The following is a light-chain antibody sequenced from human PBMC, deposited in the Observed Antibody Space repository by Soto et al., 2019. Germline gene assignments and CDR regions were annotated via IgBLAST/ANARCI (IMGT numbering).Light chain of an antibody. J-gene: IGLJ2*01. Sequence: QSVLTQPPSASGTPGQRVTISCSGSSSNIGSNTINWYQHLPGTAPKLLIYSNNQRPSGVPDRFSGPKSGTSASLAISGLQSEDEADYYCAAWDDSLNGVLFGGGTKLTVL. CDR2: SNN. CDR3: AAWDDSLNGVL. V-gene: IGLV1-44*01. CDR1: SSNIGSNT.